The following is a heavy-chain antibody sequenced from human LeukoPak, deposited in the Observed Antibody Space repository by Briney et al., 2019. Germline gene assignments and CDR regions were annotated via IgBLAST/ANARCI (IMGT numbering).Heavy chain of an antibody. J-gene: IGHJ4*02. CDR3: ARDKSGGSVTTSFDY. CDR1: GFTFSSYW. V-gene: IGHV3-74*01. D-gene: IGHD4-17*01. Sequence: PGGSLRLSCAASGFTFSSYWMHWVRQAPGKGLVWVSRIDSDGSSTSYADSVKGRFTISRDNAKNTLYLKMNSLRAEDTAVYYCARDKSGGSVTTSFDYWGQGTLVTVSS. CDR2: IDSDGSST.